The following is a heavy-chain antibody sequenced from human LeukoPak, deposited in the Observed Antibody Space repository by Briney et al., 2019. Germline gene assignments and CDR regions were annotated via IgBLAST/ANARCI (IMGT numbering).Heavy chain of an antibody. J-gene: IGHJ6*02. CDR1: GFTFSSYG. V-gene: IGHV3-30*18. CDR3: AKDKGYYYYGMDV. CDR2: ISYDGSNK. Sequence: GGSRRLSCAASGFTFSSYGMHWVRQAPGKGLEWVAVISYDGSNKYYPESVKGRFTISRDNSKNTLYLQMNSLRAEDTAGYYCAKDKGYYYYGMDVWGQGTTVTVSS.